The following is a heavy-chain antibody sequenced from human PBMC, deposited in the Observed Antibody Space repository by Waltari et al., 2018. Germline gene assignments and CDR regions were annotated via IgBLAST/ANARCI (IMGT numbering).Heavy chain of an antibody. D-gene: IGHD6-13*01. J-gene: IGHJ3*02. CDR1: GGSFSGYY. Sequence: QVQLQQWGAGLLKPSETLSLTCAVYGGSFSGYYWSWIRQPPGKGLEWIGEINHSGSTNYNPSLKSRVTISVDTSKNQFSLKLSSVTAADTAVYYCASAIAAAGNEDAFDIWGQGTMVTVSS. V-gene: IGHV4-34*01. CDR2: INHSGST. CDR3: ASAIAAAGNEDAFDI.